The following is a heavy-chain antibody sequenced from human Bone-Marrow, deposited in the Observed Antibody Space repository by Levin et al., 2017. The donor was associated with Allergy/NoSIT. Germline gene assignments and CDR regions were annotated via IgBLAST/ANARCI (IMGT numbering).Heavy chain of an antibody. V-gene: IGHV3-9*01. CDR2: INGNGGGI. D-gene: IGHD3-22*01. CDR1: GFTFEESA. Sequence: PGGSLRLSCAASGFTFEESAMHWVRQVPGKGLEWVSGINGNGGGIAYADSVKGRFTISRDNAENFLYLQMTSLKPEDAAVYFCAKDRSRNNYDSSGYYSHDAFELWGQGTLVTVSS. CDR3: AKDRSRNNYDSSGYYSHDAFEL. J-gene: IGHJ3*01.